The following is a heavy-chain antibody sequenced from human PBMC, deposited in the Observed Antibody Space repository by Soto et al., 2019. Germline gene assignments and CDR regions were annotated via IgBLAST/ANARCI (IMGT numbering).Heavy chain of an antibody. V-gene: IGHV1-18*01. J-gene: IGHJ4*02. CDR1: GYTFTSYG. CDR2: ISAYNGNT. CDR3: ATFSYCGGDCYPTPFDY. D-gene: IGHD2-21*01. Sequence: ASVKVSCEASGYTFTSYGISWVRQAPGQGLEWMGWISAYNGNTNYAQKLQGRVTMTTDTSTSTAYMELRSLRSDDTAVYYCATFSYCGGDCYPTPFDYWGQGTLVTVSS.